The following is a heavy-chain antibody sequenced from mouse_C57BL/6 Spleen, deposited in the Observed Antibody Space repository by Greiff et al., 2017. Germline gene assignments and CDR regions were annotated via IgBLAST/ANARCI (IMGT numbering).Heavy chain of an antibody. V-gene: IGHV1-72*01. J-gene: IGHJ4*01. Sequence: VQLLQPGAELVKPGASVKLSCKASGYTFTSYWMHWVKQRPGRGLEWIGRIDPNSGGTKYNEKFKSKATLTVDKPSSTAYMQLSSLTSEDSAVYYCARGEGYYYGSSPYAIDYWGQGTSVTVSS. CDR2: IDPNSGGT. D-gene: IGHD1-1*01. CDR1: GYTFTSYW. CDR3: ARGEGYYYGSSPYAIDY.